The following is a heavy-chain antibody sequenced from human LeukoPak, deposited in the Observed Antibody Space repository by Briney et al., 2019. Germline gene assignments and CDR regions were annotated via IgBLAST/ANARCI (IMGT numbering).Heavy chain of an antibody. Sequence: LGESLKISCKGSGYSFTSYWIGWVRQMPGKGLEWMGIIYPGDSDTRYSPSFQGQVTISADKSISTAYLQWSSLKASDTAMYYCARQRCSSTSCYFDAFDIWGQGTMVTVSS. CDR3: ARQRCSSTSCYFDAFDI. D-gene: IGHD2-2*01. CDR2: IYPGDSDT. CDR1: GYSFTSYW. V-gene: IGHV5-51*01. J-gene: IGHJ3*02.